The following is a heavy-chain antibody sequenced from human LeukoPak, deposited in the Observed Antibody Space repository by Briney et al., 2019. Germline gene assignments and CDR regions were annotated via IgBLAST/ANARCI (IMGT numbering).Heavy chain of an antibody. CDR1: GYTFTDYY. CDR3: AREGPIVGATHLVDY. Sequence: ASVKVSCKAYGYTFTDYYMHWVRQAPGQGLEWMGWINPNSGGTNYAQKFQGRVTMTRDTSISTAYMELSRLRSDDTAVYHCAREGPIVGATHLVDYWGQGTLVTVSS. CDR2: INPNSGGT. J-gene: IGHJ4*02. D-gene: IGHD1-26*01. V-gene: IGHV1-2*02.